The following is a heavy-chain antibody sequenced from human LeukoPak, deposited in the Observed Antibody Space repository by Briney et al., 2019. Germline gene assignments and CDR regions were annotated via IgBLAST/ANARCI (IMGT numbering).Heavy chain of an antibody. Sequence: SETLSLTCAVYGGSFSGYYWSWIRQPPGKGLEWIGYIYYSGSTNYNPSLKSRVTISVDTSKNQFSLKLSSVTAADTAVYYCARDPGPVLTGYYAPYYFDYWGQGTLVTVSS. V-gene: IGHV4-59*01. CDR3: ARDPGPVLTGYYAPYYFDY. J-gene: IGHJ4*02. CDR1: GGSFSGYY. CDR2: IYYSGST. D-gene: IGHD3-9*01.